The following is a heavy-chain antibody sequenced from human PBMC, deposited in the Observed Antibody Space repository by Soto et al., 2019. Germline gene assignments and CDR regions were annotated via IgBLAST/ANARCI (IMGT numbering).Heavy chain of an antibody. D-gene: IGHD6-6*01. CDR1: GFTFSSYA. CDR3: ARENSGIAARLDPYYYYYYGLDV. V-gene: IGHV3-30-3*01. CDR2: ISYDGSNK. J-gene: IGHJ6*02. Sequence: PGGSLRLSCAASGFTFSSYAMHWVRQAPGKGLEWVAVISYDGSNKYYADSVKGRFTISRDNSKNTLYLQMNSLRAEDTAVYYCARENSGIAARLDPYYYYYYGLDVWGQGTTVTFSS.